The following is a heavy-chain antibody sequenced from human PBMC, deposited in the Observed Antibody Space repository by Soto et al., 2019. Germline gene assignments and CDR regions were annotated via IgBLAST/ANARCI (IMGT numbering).Heavy chain of an antibody. V-gene: IGHV1-3*01. J-gene: IGHJ3*02. CDR3: GPAIADDAFDI. D-gene: IGHD2-2*01. Sequence: ASVKVSCKASGYTFTSYAMHWVRQAPGQRLEWMGWINAGNGNTKYSQKFQGRVTITRDTSASTAYMELSSLRSEDTAVYYCGPAIADDAFDIWGRGTMVGASS. CDR2: INAGNGNT. CDR1: GYTFTSYA.